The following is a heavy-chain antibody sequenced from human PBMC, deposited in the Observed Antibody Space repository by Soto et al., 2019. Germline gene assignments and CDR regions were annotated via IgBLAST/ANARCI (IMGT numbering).Heavy chain of an antibody. D-gene: IGHD2-2*01. V-gene: IGHV3-9*01. Sequence: DVQLVESGGGLVQPGRSLRLSCAASGFTFDDYAMHWVRQAPWKGLEWVSCISWYSGSIGYADSVKSRFTISRDNAKNFLYMQMNTLMAEDKALYYCAKDKAVVVPADSNYYYMDVWGKGNTLNLSS. J-gene: IGHJ6*03. CDR1: GFTFDDYA. CDR2: ISWYSGSI. CDR3: AKDKAVVVPADSNYYYMDV.